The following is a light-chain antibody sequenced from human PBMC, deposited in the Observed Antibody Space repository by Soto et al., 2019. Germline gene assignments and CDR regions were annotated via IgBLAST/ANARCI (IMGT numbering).Light chain of an antibody. V-gene: IGKV3-20*01. CDR1: QSVSNNY. CDR3: QQYGSSGT. J-gene: IGKJ5*01. CDR2: GAS. Sequence: EIVLTQSPGTLSLSPGERATLSCRASQSVSNNYLAWYQQKPGQAPRLLIYGASNRATGIPDRLSGSGSGTDFTLTISRMEPEDFAVYYCQQYGSSGTFGQGTRLEI.